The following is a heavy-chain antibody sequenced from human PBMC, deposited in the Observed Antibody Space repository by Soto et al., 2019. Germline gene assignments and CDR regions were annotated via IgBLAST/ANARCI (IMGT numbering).Heavy chain of an antibody. D-gene: IGHD2-21*02. CDR2: INSDGSST. J-gene: IGHJ4*02. CDR3: ARSYCGGDCYGPKGFDY. V-gene: IGHV3-74*01. Sequence: GGSLRLSCAASGFTFSSYWMHWVRQAPGKGLVWVSRINSDGSSTSYADSVKGRFTISRDNAKNTLYLQMDSLRAEDTAVYYFARSYCGGDCYGPKGFDYWGQGTLVTVSS. CDR1: GFTFSSYW.